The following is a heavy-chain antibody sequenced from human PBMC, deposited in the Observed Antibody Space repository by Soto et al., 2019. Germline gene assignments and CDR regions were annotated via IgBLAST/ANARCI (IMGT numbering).Heavy chain of an antibody. CDR3: ARHGVWSSSGYDFDY. CDR1: GGPISSSSNY. D-gene: IGHD3-22*01. J-gene: IGHJ4*02. V-gene: IGHV4-39*01. CDR2: IYYSGST. Sequence: PSETLSLTCTVSGGPISSSSNYWGWIRQPPGKGLEWIGSIYYSGSTYYNPSIKSRVTISVDTSKNQFSLKLSSVTAADTAVYYWARHGVWSSSGYDFDYWGQGTLVTV.